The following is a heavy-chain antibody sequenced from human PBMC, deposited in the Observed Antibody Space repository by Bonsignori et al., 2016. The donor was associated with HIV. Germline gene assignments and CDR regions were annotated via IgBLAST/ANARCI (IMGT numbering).Heavy chain of an antibody. D-gene: IGHD1-26*01. Sequence: SETLSLTCTVSGGSISSYYWSWIRQPAGKGLEWIGRIYTSGSTNYNPSLKSRVTMSVDTSKNQFSLKLSSVTAADTAVYYCARDHLVGATGTGCFDYWGQGTLVTVSS. CDR2: IYTSGST. J-gene: IGHJ4*02. CDR1: GGSISSYY. CDR3: ARDHLVGATGTGCFDY. V-gene: IGHV4-4*07.